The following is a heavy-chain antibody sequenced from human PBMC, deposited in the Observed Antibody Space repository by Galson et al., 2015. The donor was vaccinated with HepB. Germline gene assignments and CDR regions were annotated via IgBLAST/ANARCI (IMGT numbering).Heavy chain of an antibody. V-gene: IGHV3-9*01. CDR1: GFTFDDYA. Sequence: SLRLSCAASGFTFDDYAMHWVRQPPGKGLEWVSSISWNSGYAAYADSVKGRFTISRDNAKNSLFLQMNSLRAEDTAFYYCAKDSGYSSHWPISFDIWGQGTMVTVSS. CDR3: AKDSGYSSHWPISFDI. J-gene: IGHJ3*02. D-gene: IGHD6-19*01. CDR2: ISWNSGYA.